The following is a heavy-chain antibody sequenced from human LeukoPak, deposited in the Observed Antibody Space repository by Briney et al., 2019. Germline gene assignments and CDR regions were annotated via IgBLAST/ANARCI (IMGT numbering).Heavy chain of an antibody. CDR3: ARASYSYDINGWVPFDY. J-gene: IGHJ4*02. V-gene: IGHV4-39*07. D-gene: IGHD3-22*01. CDR2: LYYSGST. Sequence: SETLSLTCTVSGDSISSSGYYWGWIRQPPGKGLEWIASLYYSGSTYYNPSLKSRVTISLDTSKSHFSLKLTSVTAADTAVYYCARASYSYDINGWVPFDYWGQGTLVTVSS. CDR1: GDSISSSGYY.